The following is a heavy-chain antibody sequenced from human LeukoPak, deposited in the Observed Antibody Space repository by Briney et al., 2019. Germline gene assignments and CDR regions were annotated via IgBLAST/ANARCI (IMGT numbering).Heavy chain of an antibody. CDR1: GGTFSSYA. Sequence: SVKVSCKASGGTFSSYAISWARQAPGQGLEWMGGIIPIFGTANYAQKFQGRVTITADESTSTAYMELSSLRSEDTAVYYCATQKGYSNYDFDYWGQGTLVTVSS. V-gene: IGHV1-69*01. D-gene: IGHD4-11*01. CDR3: ATQKGYSNYDFDY. J-gene: IGHJ4*02. CDR2: IIPIFGTA.